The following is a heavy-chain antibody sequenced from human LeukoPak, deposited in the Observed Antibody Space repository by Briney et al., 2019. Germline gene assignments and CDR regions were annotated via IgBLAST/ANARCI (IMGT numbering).Heavy chain of an antibody. J-gene: IGHJ5*02. CDR3: ARGRAAADP. CDR2: IYTDDTT. D-gene: IGHD6-13*01. Sequence: GGSPRLSCAASGFTVGHYYMSWVRQAPGKGLECVSVIYTDDTTYYADSVKVRFTISRDDSKNTLSLQMDSLRAEDTAVYYCARGRAAADPWGQGTLVTVSS. CDR1: GFTVGHYY. V-gene: IGHV3-53*01.